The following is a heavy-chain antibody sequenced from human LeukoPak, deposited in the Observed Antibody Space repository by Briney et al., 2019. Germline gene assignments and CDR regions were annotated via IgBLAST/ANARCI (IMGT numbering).Heavy chain of an antibody. CDR2: IYTSGST. Sequence: SETLSLTCNVSGGSIRGYYWSWIRQPAGKRLEWIGRIYTSGSTNYNPSLKSRVTISLDTSKNQFSLNLSSVTAADTAVYYCARGSLITGTTCWDYWGQGTLVTVSS. J-gene: IGHJ4*02. CDR3: ARGSLITGTTCWDY. D-gene: IGHD1-20*01. CDR1: GGSIRGYY. V-gene: IGHV4-4*07.